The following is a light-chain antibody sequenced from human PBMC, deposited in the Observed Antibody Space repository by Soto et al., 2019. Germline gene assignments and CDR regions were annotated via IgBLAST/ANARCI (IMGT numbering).Light chain of an antibody. V-gene: IGLV4-60*03. J-gene: IGLJ3*02. CDR2: LEGSGSY. CDR3: ETWDSNSRV. Sequence: QLVLTQSSSASASLGSSVKLTCTLNSGHSSYIIAWHQQQPGKAPRYLMKLEGSGSYNKGSGVPDRFSGSSSEADRYLTISNLQSEDEDDYYCETWDSNSRVFGGGTKLTVL. CDR1: SGHSSYI.